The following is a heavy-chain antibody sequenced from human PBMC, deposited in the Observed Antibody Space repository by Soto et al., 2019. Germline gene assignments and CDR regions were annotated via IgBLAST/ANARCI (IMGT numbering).Heavy chain of an antibody. CDR1: GFTFSSYW. V-gene: IGHV3-7*03. Sequence: GGSLRLSCAASGFTFSSYWMSWVRQAPGKGLEWVANIKQDGSEKYYVDSVKGRFTISRDNAKNSLYLQMNSLRAEDTAVYYCARGRTIFGVVYFDYWGQGTLVTVSS. CDR2: IKQDGSEK. J-gene: IGHJ4*02. CDR3: ARGRTIFGVVYFDY. D-gene: IGHD3-3*01.